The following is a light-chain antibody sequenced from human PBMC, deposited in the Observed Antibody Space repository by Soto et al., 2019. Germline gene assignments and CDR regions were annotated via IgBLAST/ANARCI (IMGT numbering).Light chain of an antibody. Sequence: DIQMTQSPSTLSAAVGDGVTMTCRASQSISSWLAWYQQKPGKAPKLLIYDASSLESGVPSRFSGSGSGTDFTLTISSLQSADFAVYYCQQYYNWPRGTFGQGTKVDIK. CDR2: DAS. CDR1: QSISSW. CDR3: QQYYNWPRGT. J-gene: IGKJ1*01. V-gene: IGKV1-5*01.